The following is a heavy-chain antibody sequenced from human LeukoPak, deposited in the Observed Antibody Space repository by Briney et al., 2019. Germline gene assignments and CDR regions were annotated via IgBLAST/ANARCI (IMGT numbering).Heavy chain of an antibody. CDR1: GYTFTSYY. CDR3: ARAYIYCSGGSCWGKYAFDI. V-gene: IGHV1-46*01. J-gene: IGHJ3*02. D-gene: IGHD2-15*01. CDR2: INSSGGST. Sequence: ASVKVSCKASGYTFTSYYMHWVRQAPGQGLEWMGIINSSGGSTSYAQKFQGRVTMTRDMSTSTVYMELSSLRSEDTAVYYCARAYIYCSGGSCWGKYAFDIWGQGTMVTVSS.